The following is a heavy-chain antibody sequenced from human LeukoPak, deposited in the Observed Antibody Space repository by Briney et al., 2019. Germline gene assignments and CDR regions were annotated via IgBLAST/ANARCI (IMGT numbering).Heavy chain of an antibody. V-gene: IGHV4-61*02. CDR2: IYTSGST. J-gene: IGHJ5*02. Sequence: SQTLSLTCTVSGASISSGSYFWSWIRQPAGKGLEWIGRIYTSGSTNYNPSLKSRVTISVDTSKNQFSLMLRSVTAADTAVYYCARALCINGICEWFDPWGQGTLVTVSS. D-gene: IGHD2-8*01. CDR3: ARALCINGICEWFDP. CDR1: GASISSGSYF.